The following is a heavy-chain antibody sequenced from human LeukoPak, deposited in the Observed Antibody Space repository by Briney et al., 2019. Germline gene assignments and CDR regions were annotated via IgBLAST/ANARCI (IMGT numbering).Heavy chain of an antibody. V-gene: IGHV3-21*01. CDR3: ARVKDYGDKRLLDY. Sequence: GGSLRLSCAASGFTFSSYSMNWVRQAPGKGLEWVSSISSGSSYIYYADSVKGRFTISRDNAKNSLYLQMNSLRAEDTAVYYCARVKDYGDKRLLDYWGQGTLVTVSS. J-gene: IGHJ4*02. CDR1: GFTFSSYS. D-gene: IGHD4-23*01. CDR2: ISSGSSYI.